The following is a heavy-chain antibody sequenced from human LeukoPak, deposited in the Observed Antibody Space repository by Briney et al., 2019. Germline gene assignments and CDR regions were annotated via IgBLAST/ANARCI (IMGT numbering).Heavy chain of an antibody. J-gene: IGHJ4*02. CDR1: GYTFTGYY. CDR3: AREPLDSSSWSYYFDY. V-gene: IGHV1-2*06. Sequence: ASVKVSCKASGYTFTGYYMHWVRQAPGQGLEWMGRINPNSGGTNYAQKFQGRVTMTRDTSISTAYMDLSRLRSDDTAVYHFAREPLDSSSWSYYFDYWGQGTLVTVSS. D-gene: IGHD6-13*01. CDR2: INPNSGGT.